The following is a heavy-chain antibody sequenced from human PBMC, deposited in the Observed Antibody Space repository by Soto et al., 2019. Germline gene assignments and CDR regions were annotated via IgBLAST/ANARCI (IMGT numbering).Heavy chain of an antibody. CDR2: IAGSGDNK. J-gene: IGHJ5*02. V-gene: IGHV3-23*01. Sequence: EVQLLESGGGLVQPGGSLRLSCAASGFTFSTYAMNWVRQAPGKGLEWVSTIAGSGDNKYYGDSVKGRFTISRDNSKNTLYLQMNRLRAEDRALYYCAKTAVAVSATPWFDPLGQGTLVTVPP. D-gene: IGHD2-15*01. CDR1: GFTFSTYA. CDR3: AKTAVAVSATPWFDP.